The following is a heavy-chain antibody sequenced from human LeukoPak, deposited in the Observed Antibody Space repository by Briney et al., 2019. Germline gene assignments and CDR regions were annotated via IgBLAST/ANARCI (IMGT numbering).Heavy chain of an antibody. CDR2: SYYSGST. V-gene: IGHV4-59*08. Sequence: PSETLSLTCTVSDDSISSYYWSWIRQPPGKGLEWIGYSYYSGSTDYNPSLRSRVTISVDTSKNQFSLKLSSVTAADTAVYYCASSPVVVITNGYFQHWGQGTLVTVSS. D-gene: IGHD3-22*01. J-gene: IGHJ1*01. CDR1: DDSISSYY. CDR3: ASSPVVVITNGYFQH.